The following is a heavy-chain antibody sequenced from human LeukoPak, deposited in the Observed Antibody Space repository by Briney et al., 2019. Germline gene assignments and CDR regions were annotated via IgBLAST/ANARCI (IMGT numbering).Heavy chain of an antibody. Sequence: ASVKVSCKASGYSFTSHYMHWVRQAPGQGLEWLGLINPSGSSTLYAQKFQGRVTMTRDMSTSTAYMELSSLRSEDTAVYYCARAPLWDYYYYYMDVWGKGTTVTISS. CDR1: GYSFTSHY. CDR2: INPSGSST. V-gene: IGHV1-46*01. CDR3: ARAPLWDYYYYYMDV. J-gene: IGHJ6*03. D-gene: IGHD3-10*01.